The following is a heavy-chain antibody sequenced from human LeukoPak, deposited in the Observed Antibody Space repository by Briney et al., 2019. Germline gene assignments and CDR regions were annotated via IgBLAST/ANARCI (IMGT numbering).Heavy chain of an antibody. J-gene: IGHJ4*02. CDR3: AKDKTIAVAGTFAY. CDR1: GFTFSSYA. Sequence: PGGSLRLSCAASGFTFSSYAMSWVRQAPGKGLEWVSAISGSGGSTYYADSVKGRFTISGDNSKNTLYLQMNSLRAEDTAVYYCAKDKTIAVAGTFAYWGQGTLVTVSS. D-gene: IGHD6-19*01. CDR2: ISGSGGST. V-gene: IGHV3-23*01.